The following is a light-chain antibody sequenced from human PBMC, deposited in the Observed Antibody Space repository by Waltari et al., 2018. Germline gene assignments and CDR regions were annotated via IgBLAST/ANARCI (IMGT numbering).Light chain of an antibody. CDR1: QSLLHSNGYYY. Sequence: DIVMTQSPLSLPVTPGEPASISCRSSQSLLHSNGYYYLHWYLQKPGKSPQLLLHLGSNRASGVPDRFSGSGSGTDFTLKISRVEAEDVGVYYCMQALQTPLTFSGGTKVEIK. CDR2: LGS. CDR3: MQALQTPLT. V-gene: IGKV2-28*01. J-gene: IGKJ4*01.